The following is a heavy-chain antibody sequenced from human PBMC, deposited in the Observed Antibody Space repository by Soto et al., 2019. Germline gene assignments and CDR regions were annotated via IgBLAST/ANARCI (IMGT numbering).Heavy chain of an antibody. D-gene: IGHD3-16*01. CDR3: ARGNRSAGDDVWGKRYGFDY. J-gene: IGHJ4*02. CDR2: IIPIFGTT. V-gene: IGHV1-69*12. CDR1: GGTFRNYA. Sequence: QVQLVQSGAEVKKPGSSVKVSCKASGGTFRNYAISWVRQAPGQGLEWMGGIIPIFGTTNYAQKFEGRGTISADESKNTAYMDLGSPRTEDTPVYYCARGNRSAGDDVWGKRYGFDYWGQGTLVTVSS.